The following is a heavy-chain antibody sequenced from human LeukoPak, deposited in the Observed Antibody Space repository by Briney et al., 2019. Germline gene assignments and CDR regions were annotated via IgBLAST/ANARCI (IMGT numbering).Heavy chain of an antibody. J-gene: IGHJ4*02. CDR3: ARHGGSYRHLDY. CDR1: GGSISSDY. V-gene: IGHV4-59*08. Sequence: SETLSLTCTVSGGSISSDYWSWIRQPPGKGLEWIGYIYYSGSTNYNPSLKSRVTISVDTSKNQFSLKLSSVTAADTAVYYCARHGGSYRHLDYWGQGTLVTVSS. CDR2: IYYSGST. D-gene: IGHD1-26*01.